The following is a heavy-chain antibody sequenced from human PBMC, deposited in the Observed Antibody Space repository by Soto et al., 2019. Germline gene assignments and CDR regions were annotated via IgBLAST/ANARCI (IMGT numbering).Heavy chain of an antibody. CDR1: GGSFSGYY. Sequence: SETLSLTCAVYGGSFSGYYWSWIRQPPGKGLEWIGEINHSGSTNYNPSLKSRVTISVDTSKNQFSLKLSSVTAADTAVYYCARFPRYCSSTSCYAGYYYGMDVWGQGTTVTVSS. J-gene: IGHJ6*02. V-gene: IGHV4-34*01. CDR3: ARFPRYCSSTSCYAGYYYGMDV. D-gene: IGHD2-2*01. CDR2: INHSGST.